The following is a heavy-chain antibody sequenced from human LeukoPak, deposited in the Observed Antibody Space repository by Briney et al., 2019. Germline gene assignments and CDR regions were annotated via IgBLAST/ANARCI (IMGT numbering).Heavy chain of an antibody. Sequence: GASVKVSCKVPGDTLTELSMHWVRQAPGKGLEWMGGFDPEDGETVYAQKFQGRVTMTEDTSTDAFYMEVNSLRSEDTAVYYCAVWFGEFDNWFDPWGQGTLVTVSS. CDR3: AVWFGEFDNWFDP. CDR1: GDTLTELS. J-gene: IGHJ5*02. V-gene: IGHV1-24*01. D-gene: IGHD3-10*01. CDR2: FDPEDGET.